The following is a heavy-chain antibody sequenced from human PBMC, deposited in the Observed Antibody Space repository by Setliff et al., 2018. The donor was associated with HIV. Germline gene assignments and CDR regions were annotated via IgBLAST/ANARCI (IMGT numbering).Heavy chain of an antibody. CDR3: ARGTPRGSYGY. V-gene: IGHV3-64*02. CDR1: GLTFSMST. Sequence: GESLKISCEASGLTFSMSTFHWVRQAPGKGLEYVSAITHDGAKTYYADSVKGRFTISRDNSKNTVYLQMGSLRVEDMAVYHCARGTPRGSYGYWGQGTMVTVSS. CDR2: ITHDGAKT. D-gene: IGHD1-26*01. J-gene: IGHJ4*02.